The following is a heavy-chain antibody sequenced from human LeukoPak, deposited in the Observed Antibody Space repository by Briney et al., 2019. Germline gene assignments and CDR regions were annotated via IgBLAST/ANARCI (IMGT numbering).Heavy chain of an antibody. CDR2: INADGGRT. Sequence: GGSLRLSCAASGFTLGPYAMHWVRQRPGKGLEWVAHINADGGRTFYADSVEGRFTISRDNSKDSLYLQMNSLTTDGTALYYCGTWPFYHSLDVWGQGTTVTVSS. J-gene: IGHJ6*02. D-gene: IGHD2/OR15-2a*01. V-gene: IGHV3-43*02. CDR1: GFTLGPYA. CDR3: GTWPFYHSLDV.